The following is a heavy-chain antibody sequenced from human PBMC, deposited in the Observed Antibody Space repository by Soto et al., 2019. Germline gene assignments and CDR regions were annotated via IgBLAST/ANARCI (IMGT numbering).Heavy chain of an antibody. J-gene: IGHJ5*02. D-gene: IGHD5-12*01. CDR1: GYTFTSHD. Sequence: QAQLVQSGTEVKKPGASVKVSCKASGYTFTSHDINWVRQAPGQGLEWMGWMNSNSGNAGYAQILQGRVTMTRDTSTNPAYLELSSLRSEDTAVYFGARGSGSGGLDWFDPWGQGTLVTVSS. CDR2: MNSNSGNA. CDR3: ARGSGSGGLDWFDP. V-gene: IGHV1-8*01.